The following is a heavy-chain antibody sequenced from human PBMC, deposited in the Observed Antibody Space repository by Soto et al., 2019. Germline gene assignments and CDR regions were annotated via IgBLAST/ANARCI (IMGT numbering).Heavy chain of an antibody. V-gene: IGHV3-48*01. CDR3: ARVYGIAVAGTLDF. Sequence: EVHLVESGGGLVQPGGSLRLSCAASGFTFRTYNMNWVRQAPGKGLEWVSYISSSTGTIYYADSVKGRFTISRHNAKNSLYLQMNSLRAEDTAVYYCARVYGIAVAGTLDFWGQGTLVTVSS. CDR2: ISSSTGTI. D-gene: IGHD6-19*01. J-gene: IGHJ4*02. CDR1: GFTFRTYN.